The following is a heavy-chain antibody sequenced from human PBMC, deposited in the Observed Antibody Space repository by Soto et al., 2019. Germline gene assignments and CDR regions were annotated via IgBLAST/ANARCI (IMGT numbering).Heavy chain of an antibody. D-gene: IGHD6-19*01. CDR2: ISGGGGKT. CDR1: GFTFSTYA. CDR3: AKIPADVAGTVYAH. J-gene: IGHJ4*02. Sequence: XVSLLLSCAASGFTFSTYAMNWVRQAPGKGLEWVSGISGGGGKTYYADSMKGRFTISRDKSKNTLFLQMSSLRVEDTAIYYCAKIPADVAGTVYAHWGQGTLVTVSS. V-gene: IGHV3-23*01.